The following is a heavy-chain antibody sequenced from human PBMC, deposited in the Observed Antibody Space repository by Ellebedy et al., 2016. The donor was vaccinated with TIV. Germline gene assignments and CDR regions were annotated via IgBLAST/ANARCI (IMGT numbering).Heavy chain of an antibody. Sequence: SETLSLTCTVSGDSISSGGSYWSWIRQYPGKGLEWIGYIYNSGVTYYNPSLRRRLVISLDSSKNQYSLMLRSVSAADTAVYYCARSTWGAGDAFDIWGQGTMVTVSS. CDR2: IYNSGVT. J-gene: IGHJ3*02. V-gene: IGHV4-31*03. CDR1: GDSISSGGSY. D-gene: IGHD3-16*01. CDR3: ARSTWGAGDAFDI.